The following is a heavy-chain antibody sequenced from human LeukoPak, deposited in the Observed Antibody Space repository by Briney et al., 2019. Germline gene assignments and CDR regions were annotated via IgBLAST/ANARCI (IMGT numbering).Heavy chain of an antibody. V-gene: IGHV4-4*07. CDR1: GGSISSYY. J-gene: IGHJ6*02. Sequence: PSETLSLICTVSGGSISSYYWSWIRQPAGKGLEWIGRIYTSGSTNYNPSLKSRVTMSVDTSKNQFSLKLSSVTAADTAVYYCAGGGFLEWLPGGYYYGMDVWGQGTTVTVSS. D-gene: IGHD3-3*01. CDR2: IYTSGST. CDR3: AGGGFLEWLPGGYYYGMDV.